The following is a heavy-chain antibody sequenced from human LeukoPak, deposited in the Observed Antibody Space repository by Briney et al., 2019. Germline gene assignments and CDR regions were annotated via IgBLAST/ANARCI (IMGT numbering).Heavy chain of an antibody. CDR3: ARATGAASSLYMDV. J-gene: IGHJ6*03. CDR2: IIPIPGIA. V-gene: IGHV1-69*02. Sequence: SVKVSCKASGGTFSSYTISWVRQAPGQGLEWMGRIIPIPGIANYAQKFQGRVTITADKSTSTAYMELSSLRSEDTAVYYCARATGAASSLYMDVWGKGPRSPSP. D-gene: IGHD1-14*01. CDR1: GGTFSSYT.